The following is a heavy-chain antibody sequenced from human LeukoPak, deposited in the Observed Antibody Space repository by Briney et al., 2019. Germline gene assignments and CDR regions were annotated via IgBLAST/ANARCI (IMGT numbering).Heavy chain of an antibody. V-gene: IGHV4-31*03. D-gene: IGHD6-13*01. J-gene: IGHJ4*02. CDR1: GGSISSGGYY. CDR3: ARVDQQLDTPRPFDY. Sequence: RASETLSLTCTVSGGSISSGGYYWSWIRQHPGKGLEWIGYIYYSGSTYYNPSLKSRVTISVDTSKNQFSLKLSSVTAADTAVYYCARVDQQLDTPRPFDYWGQGTLVTVSS. CDR2: IYYSGST.